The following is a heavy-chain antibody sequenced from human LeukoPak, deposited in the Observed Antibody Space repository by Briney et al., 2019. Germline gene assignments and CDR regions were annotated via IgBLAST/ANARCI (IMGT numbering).Heavy chain of an antibody. CDR3: ARVRSSSSNSRYYYYYMDV. D-gene: IGHD6-6*01. CDR1: GGSISSYH. Sequence: SETLSLTCTVSGGSISSYHWSWIRQPAGKGLEWIGRIYTNGSTNYNPSLKSRVTMSVDTSKNQFSLKLSSVTAADTAVYYCARVRSSSSNSRYYYYYMDVWGKGTTVTVSS. J-gene: IGHJ6*03. V-gene: IGHV4-4*07. CDR2: IYTNGST.